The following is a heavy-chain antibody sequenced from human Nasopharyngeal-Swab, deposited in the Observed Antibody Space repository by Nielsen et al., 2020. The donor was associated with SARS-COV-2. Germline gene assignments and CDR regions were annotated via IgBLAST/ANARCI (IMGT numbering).Heavy chain of an antibody. J-gene: IGHJ6*02. Sequence: SVKVSCKASGGIFSSYAISWVRQAPGQGLEWMGGIIPIFGTANYAQKFQGRVTITADESTSTAYMELSSLRSEDTAVYYCARDRYDILTGYYPPPYYGMDVWGQGTTVTVSS. D-gene: IGHD3-9*01. CDR3: ARDRYDILTGYYPPPYYGMDV. V-gene: IGHV1-69*13. CDR2: IIPIFGTA. CDR1: GGIFSSYA.